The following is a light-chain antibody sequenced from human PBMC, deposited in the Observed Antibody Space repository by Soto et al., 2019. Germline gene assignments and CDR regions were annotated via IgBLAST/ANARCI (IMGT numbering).Light chain of an antibody. CDR3: SSYTSNSTHV. V-gene: IGLV2-14*01. CDR1: SSDVGGYNY. J-gene: IGLJ1*01. Sequence: QSALTQPASVSGSPGQSITISCTGTSSDVGGYNYVSWYQQHPGKAPKLMIYEVSNRPSGVSNRFSGSKSGNTASLTISGLQAEDEADYYCSSYTSNSTHVFGTGT. CDR2: EVS.